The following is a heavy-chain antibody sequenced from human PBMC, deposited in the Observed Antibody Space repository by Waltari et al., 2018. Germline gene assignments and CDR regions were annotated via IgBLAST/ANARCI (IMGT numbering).Heavy chain of an antibody. D-gene: IGHD3-22*01. CDR1: GASFSGYY. Sequence: QVQLQESGPGLVKSSETLSLTCNVSGASFSGYYWSWIRQTPGKGLEWIGYIHYSGITNYNPSRKGRVTISLDKSKNQFSLKVTSVIAADTAVYYCARDVSSGYYNFDFWGQGTLATVSS. CDR2: IHYSGIT. V-gene: IGHV4-59*01. J-gene: IGHJ4*02. CDR3: ARDVSSGYYNFDF.